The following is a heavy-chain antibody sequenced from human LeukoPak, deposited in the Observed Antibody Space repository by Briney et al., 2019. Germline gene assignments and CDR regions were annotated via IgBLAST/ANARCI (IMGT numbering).Heavy chain of an antibody. CDR2: IKSDGSSI. D-gene: IGHD4-23*01. CDR3: ARDQDSVVNSTFDS. Sequence: GGSLRLSCAASGFTFSSYWMHWVRQAPGKGLVWVSRIKSDGSSIMYADSVKGRFTISRDNAKSTLYLQMNSLRAEDTAVYYCARDQDSVVNSTFDSWGKGTRATVSS. J-gene: IGHJ4*02. V-gene: IGHV3-74*03. CDR1: GFTFSSYW.